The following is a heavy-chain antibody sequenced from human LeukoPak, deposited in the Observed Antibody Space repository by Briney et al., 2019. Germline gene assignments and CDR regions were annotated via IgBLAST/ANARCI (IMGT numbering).Heavy chain of an antibody. CDR2: ISSSGSTI. D-gene: IGHD1-14*01. J-gene: IGHJ3*02. V-gene: IGHV3-48*03. CDR3: AREVSEAFDI. Sequence: GGSLRLSCAASGFTFSSYEMNWVRQAPGKGLEWVSYISSSGSTIYYADSVKGRFTISRDNAKNSLYLQMNSLRAEDTAVYYCAREVSEAFDIWGQGTMVTVSS. CDR1: GFTFSSYE.